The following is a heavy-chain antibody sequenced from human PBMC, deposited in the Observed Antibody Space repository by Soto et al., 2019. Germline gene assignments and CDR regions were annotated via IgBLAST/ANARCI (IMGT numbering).Heavy chain of an antibody. V-gene: IGHV3-23*01. CDR2: ISGSGGST. CDR3: AKDRGSSWSPDINWFDP. CDR1: GFTFSSYA. D-gene: IGHD6-13*01. Sequence: EVQLLESGGGVVQPGGSLRLSCAASGFTFSSYAMSWVRQAPGKGLEWVSAISGSGGSTYYADSVKGRFTISRDNSKNTLYLQMNRLRAEDTAVYYCAKDRGSSWSPDINWFDPWGQGTLVTVSS. J-gene: IGHJ5*02.